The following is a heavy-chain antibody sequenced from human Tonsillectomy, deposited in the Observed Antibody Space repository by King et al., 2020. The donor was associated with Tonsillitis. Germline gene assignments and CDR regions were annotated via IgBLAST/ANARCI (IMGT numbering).Heavy chain of an antibody. V-gene: IGHV1-2*02. J-gene: IGHJ5*02. D-gene: IGHD2-2*03. Sequence: QLVQSGAEVKKPGASVKVSCKASGYTFTGYYMHWVRQAPGQGLEWMGWINPNSGGTNYAQKFQGRVTMTRDTSISTAYMELGRLRSDDTAVYYCARSIVGYCSSTSCYSVSWFDPWGQGTLVTVSS. CDR1: GYTFTGYY. CDR2: INPNSGGT. CDR3: ARSIVGYCSSTSCYSVSWFDP.